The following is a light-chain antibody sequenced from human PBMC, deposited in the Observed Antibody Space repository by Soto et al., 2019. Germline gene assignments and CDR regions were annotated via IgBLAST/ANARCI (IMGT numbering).Light chain of an antibody. CDR3: SSYTSFKTLV. V-gene: IGLV2-14*01. Sequence: QSALTQPASVSESPGQSITISCTGSSSDVGGYKYVSWYQQHPGKAPKLLIYDVTNRPSGVSNRFSGSKSGYTASLTISGLQSEDAADYYCSSYTSFKTLVFGTGTKVTVL. J-gene: IGLJ1*01. CDR1: SSDVGGYKY. CDR2: DVT.